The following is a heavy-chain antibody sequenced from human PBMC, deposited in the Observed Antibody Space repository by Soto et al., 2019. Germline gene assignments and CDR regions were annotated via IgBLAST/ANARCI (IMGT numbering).Heavy chain of an antibody. V-gene: IGHV3-23*01. CDR1: GFTFSNYA. Sequence: GGSLRLSCAASGFTFSNYAMNWVRQAPGKGLEWVAIIGGIGQYAFYADSVKGRFTFSRDNSKNTIYLEMNNLRTEDTAIYFCAKGGTSHIYGTDARGTGTAVTVSS. CDR3: AKGGTSHIYGTDA. CDR2: IGGIGQYA. J-gene: IGHJ6*04. D-gene: IGHD3-16*01.